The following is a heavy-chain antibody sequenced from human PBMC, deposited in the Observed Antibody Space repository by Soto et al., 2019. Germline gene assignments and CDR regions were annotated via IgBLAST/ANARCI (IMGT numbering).Heavy chain of an antibody. Sequence: QVQLVESGGGVVQPGRSLRLSCAASGFTFSSYAMHWVRQAPGKGLEWVAVISYDGSNKYYADSVKGRFTISRDNSKNTRYLQMNSLRTEDTAVYFSARGAEGFGELAGSFDYWGQGTLVTVSS. J-gene: IGHJ4*02. CDR3: ARGAEGFGELAGSFDY. CDR2: ISYDGSNK. D-gene: IGHD3-10*01. V-gene: IGHV3-30-3*01. CDR1: GFTFSSYA.